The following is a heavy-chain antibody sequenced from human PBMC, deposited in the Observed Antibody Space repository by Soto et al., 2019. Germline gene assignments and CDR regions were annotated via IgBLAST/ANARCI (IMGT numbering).Heavy chain of an antibody. D-gene: IGHD3-3*01. CDR3: ARGLGLRFLEWLGMDV. Sequence: AXGSLRLSCAAAGVTFSSYDMHWVRQAPGKGLEWVAVISYDGSNKYYADSAKGRFTISRDNSKNTLYLQMNSLRAEDTAVYYCARGLGLRFLEWLGMDVWGQGTTVTVSS. V-gene: IGHV3-30-3*01. CDR1: GVTFSSYD. CDR2: ISYDGSNK. J-gene: IGHJ6*02.